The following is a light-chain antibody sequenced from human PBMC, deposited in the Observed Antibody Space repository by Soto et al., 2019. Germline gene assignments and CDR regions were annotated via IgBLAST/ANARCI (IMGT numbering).Light chain of an antibody. CDR2: DAS. J-gene: IGKJ1*01. CDR3: QQYNNWPPWT. Sequence: EIVMTQSPATLSVSPVERFTLSFGASQSLSSNLGWYQQKPGQAPRLLLYDASTRATGIPARFSGSGSGTEFTLTISSLQSEDYAIYYCQQYNNWPPWTFGQGTKVDIK. CDR1: QSLSSN. V-gene: IGKV3-15*01.